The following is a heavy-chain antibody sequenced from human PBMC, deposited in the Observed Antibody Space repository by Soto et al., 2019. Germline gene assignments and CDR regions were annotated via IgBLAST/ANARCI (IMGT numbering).Heavy chain of an antibody. Sequence: QVQLQESGSGLVKPSQSLSLTCTVSGVSLNTADTWWSWIRQSPGKGLEFIGYYHSGGGTYYDASFRSRVIISAATSNSQFSLKLSSVTVADTDVYFCVRSRQMESGNDYGLDVWGQGTTVTVSS. CDR2: YHSGGGT. V-gene: IGHV4-30-4*01. J-gene: IGHJ6*02. CDR3: VRSRQMESGNDYGLDV. CDR1: GVSLNTADTW. D-gene: IGHD1-1*01.